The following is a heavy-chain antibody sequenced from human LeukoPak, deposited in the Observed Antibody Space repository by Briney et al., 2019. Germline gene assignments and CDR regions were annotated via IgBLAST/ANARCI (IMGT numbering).Heavy chain of an antibody. CDR3: ARGRYSSSAY. CDR2: INQDGSEK. Sequence: GGSLRLSCAASGFTFSSCWMSWVRQAPGKGLEWLATINQDGSEKNYVDSVKGRFIISRDNAKNSLSLQMNTLRADDTAVYYCARGRYSSSAYWGQGTLVTVSS. D-gene: IGHD6-6*01. CDR1: GFTFSSCW. J-gene: IGHJ4*02. V-gene: IGHV3-7*03.